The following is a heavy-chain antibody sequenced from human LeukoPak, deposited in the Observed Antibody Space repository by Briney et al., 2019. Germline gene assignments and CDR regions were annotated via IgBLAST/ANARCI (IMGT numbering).Heavy chain of an antibody. CDR2: MNPNSGNT. CDR3: ARGQNFWSGYWLAYYYYGMDV. V-gene: IGHV1-8*01. J-gene: IGHJ6*02. CDR1: GYTFTSYD. Sequence: ASVKVSCKASGYTFTSYDINWVRQATGQGLEWMGWMNPNSGNTGYAQKFQGRVTMTRNTPISTAYMELSSLRSEDTAVYYCARGQNFWSGYWLAYYYYGMDVWGQGTTVTVSS. D-gene: IGHD3-3*01.